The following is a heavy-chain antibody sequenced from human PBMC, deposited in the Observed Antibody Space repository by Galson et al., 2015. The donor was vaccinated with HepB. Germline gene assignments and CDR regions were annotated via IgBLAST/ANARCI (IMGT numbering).Heavy chain of an antibody. CDR2: IYTSGST. J-gene: IGHJ6*03. CDR3: ARDHVVVVPDHYYYYYMDV. D-gene: IGHD2-2*01. CDR1: GGSISSGSYY. Sequence: CTVSGGSISSGSYYWSWIRQPAGKGLEWIGRIYTSGSTNYNPSLKSRVTMSVDTSKNQFSLKLSSVTAADTAVYYCARDHVVVVPDHYYYYYMDVWGKGTTVTVSS. V-gene: IGHV4-61*02.